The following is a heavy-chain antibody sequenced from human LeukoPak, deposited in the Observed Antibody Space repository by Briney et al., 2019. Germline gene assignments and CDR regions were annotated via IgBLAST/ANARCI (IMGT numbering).Heavy chain of an antibody. CDR1: GFTFSTSA. CDR2: IIVGSGAT. V-gene: IGHV1-58*01. CDR3: AAELYGVYTDCCTFHI. D-gene: IGHD4-17*01. J-gene: IGHJ3*02. Sequence: SVKVSCKTSGFTFSTSAVQWVRQARGQRLEWIGWIIVGSGATNYAQSLQGRFTITRDMSTNTAYMELGSLGAEDSAVYYCAAELYGVYTDCCTFHIWGQGTMVTVSS.